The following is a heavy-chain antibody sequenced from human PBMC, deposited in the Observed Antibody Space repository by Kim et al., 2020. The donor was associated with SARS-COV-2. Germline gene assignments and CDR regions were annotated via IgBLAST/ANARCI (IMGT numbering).Heavy chain of an antibody. J-gene: IGHJ2*01. CDR3: AKGGWNYYWYFDL. D-gene: IGHD1-7*01. V-gene: IGHV3-23*01. CDR2: ISGSGGST. Sequence: GGSLRLSCAASGFTFSSYAMSWVHQAPGKGLEWVSAISGSGGSTYYADSVKGRFTISRDNSKNTLYLQMNSLRAEDTAVYYCAKGGWNYYWYFDLWGRGTLVTVSS. CDR1: GFTFSSYA.